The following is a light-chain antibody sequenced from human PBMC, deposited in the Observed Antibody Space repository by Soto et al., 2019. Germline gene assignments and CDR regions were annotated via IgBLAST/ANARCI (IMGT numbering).Light chain of an antibody. J-gene: IGLJ2*01. CDR3: SSYAGSNNRKV. V-gene: IGLV2-8*01. CDR2: EVS. Sequence: QSALTQPPSASGSPGQSVTISCTGTSSDVGGYNYVSWYQQHPGKAPKLMIYEVSKRPSRVPDRFSGSKSGNTGSLTVSGLQAEDEADYYCSSYAGSNNRKVFGGGTKVTVL. CDR1: SSDVGGYNY.